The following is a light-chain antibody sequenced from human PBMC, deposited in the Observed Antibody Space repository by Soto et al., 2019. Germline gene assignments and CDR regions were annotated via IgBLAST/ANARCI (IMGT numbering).Light chain of an antibody. Sequence: ETVMTQSPATLSVSPGERATLSCRASESVSSYLAWYQQKPGQAPRLLIYGASARATGVPARFSGSGSATDFTLIISSLQPEDFAVCYCHQYLNWPQAFGQGTKVEIK. CDR3: HQYLNWPQA. CDR1: ESVSSY. CDR2: GAS. V-gene: IGKV3D-15*01. J-gene: IGKJ1*01.